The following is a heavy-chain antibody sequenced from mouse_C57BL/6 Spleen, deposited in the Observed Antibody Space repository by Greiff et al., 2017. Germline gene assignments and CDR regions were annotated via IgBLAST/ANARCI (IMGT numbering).Heavy chain of an antibody. Sequence: QVQLQQSGAELARPGASVKLSCKASGYTFTSYGISWVKQRTGQGLEWIGEIYPRSGNTYYNEKFKGKATLTADKSSSTAYMELRSLTSEDSAVYFCARWPPSAVVAGGTVYFDYWGQGTTLTVSS. CDR2: IYPRSGNT. J-gene: IGHJ2*01. CDR1: GYTFTSYG. CDR3: ARWPPSAVVAGGTVYFDY. D-gene: IGHD1-1*01. V-gene: IGHV1-81*01.